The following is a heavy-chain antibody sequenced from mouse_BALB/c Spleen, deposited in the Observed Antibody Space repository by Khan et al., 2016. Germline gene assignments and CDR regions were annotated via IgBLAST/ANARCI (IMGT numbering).Heavy chain of an antibody. CDR1: GYTFTSYW. Sequence: QVQLQQSGAELAKPGASVKMSCKASGYTFTSYWMHWVKQRPGQGLEWIGYINPSTGYTEYNQKFKDRATLTADKSSSTAYMQLSSLTSEDSAVYYCRTSDYWGQGTTLIVSS. CDR3: RTSDY. V-gene: IGHV1-7*01. J-gene: IGHJ2*01. CDR2: INPSTGYT.